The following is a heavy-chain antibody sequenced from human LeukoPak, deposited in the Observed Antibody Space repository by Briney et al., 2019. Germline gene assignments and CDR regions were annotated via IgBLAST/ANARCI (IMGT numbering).Heavy chain of an antibody. CDR1: GFTFSSYT. Sequence: KTGGSLRLSCAASGFTFSSYTMNWVRQAPGKGLEWVSFISTSSNYIYYADSVKGRFTISRDNAKNSLYLQMNSLRAEDTAVYYCARAKPKNMVRGLIMRRESRYYFDYWGQGTLVTVSS. CDR2: ISTSSNYI. V-gene: IGHV3-21*01. D-gene: IGHD3-10*01. J-gene: IGHJ4*02. CDR3: ARAKPKNMVRGLIMRRESRYYFDY.